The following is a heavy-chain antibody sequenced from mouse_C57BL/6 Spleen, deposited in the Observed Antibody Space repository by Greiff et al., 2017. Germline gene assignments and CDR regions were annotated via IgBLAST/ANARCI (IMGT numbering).Heavy chain of an antibody. D-gene: IGHD1-1*01. CDR2: IHPNSGST. V-gene: IGHV1-64*01. Sequence: QVQLKQPGAELVKPGASVKLSCKASGYTFTSYWMHWVKQRPGQGLEWIGMIHPNSGSTNYNEKFKSKATLTVDKSSSTAYMQLSSLTSEDSAVYYCAPVVDYAMDYWGQGTSVTVSS. CDR1: GYTFTSYW. CDR3: APVVDYAMDY. J-gene: IGHJ4*01.